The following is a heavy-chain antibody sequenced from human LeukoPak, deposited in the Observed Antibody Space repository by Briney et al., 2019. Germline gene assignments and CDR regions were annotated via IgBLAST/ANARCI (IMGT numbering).Heavy chain of an antibody. J-gene: IGHJ5*02. Sequence: ASVKVSCRASGGTFSSYAISWVRQAPGQGLEWMGGIIPIFGTANYAQKFQGRVTITTDESTSTAYMELSSLRSEDTAVYYCARDNYAGANWFDPWGQGTLVTVSS. CDR1: GGTFSSYA. D-gene: IGHD1-7*01. CDR2: IIPIFGTA. CDR3: ARDNYAGANWFDP. V-gene: IGHV1-69*05.